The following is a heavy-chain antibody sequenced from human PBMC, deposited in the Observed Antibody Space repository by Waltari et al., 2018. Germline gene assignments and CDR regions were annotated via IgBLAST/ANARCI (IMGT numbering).Heavy chain of an antibody. D-gene: IGHD6-13*01. J-gene: IGHJ5*02. Sequence: EVQLVESGGGLAQPGGSLRLSCEVSGFTLSNSDMNWIRQAPGKGPEWIAYMSASGTTIYYADSVEGRFSMSRENSINSLYLQMTDRRAEDSGTYYCARDLGTGSMSSWYSWFEPWGQGAQVTVSP. CDR2: MSASGTTI. CDR1: GFTLSNSD. CDR3: ARDLGTGSMSSWYSWFEP. V-gene: IGHV3-48*03.